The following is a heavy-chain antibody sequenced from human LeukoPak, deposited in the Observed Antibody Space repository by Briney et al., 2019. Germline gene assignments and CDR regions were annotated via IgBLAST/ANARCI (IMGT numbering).Heavy chain of an antibody. V-gene: IGHV1-46*01. J-gene: IGHJ3*02. D-gene: IGHD4-17*01. Sequence: APVKVSCKASGYTFTSYYMHWVRQAPGQGLEWMGIINPSGGSTSYAQKFQGRVTMTRDTSTSTVYMELSSLRSEDTAVYYCARDLDYGDYERNAFDIWGQGTVVTVSS. CDR3: ARDLDYGDYERNAFDI. CDR2: INPSGGST. CDR1: GYTFTSYY.